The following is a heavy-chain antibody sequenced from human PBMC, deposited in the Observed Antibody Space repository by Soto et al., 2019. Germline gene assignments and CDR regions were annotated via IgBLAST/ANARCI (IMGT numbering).Heavy chain of an antibody. CDR1: GDTFTGYY. D-gene: IGHD1-26*01. V-gene: IGHV1-2*04. CDR3: EVRTEREVGWYFDL. Sequence: QVQLVQSGAEVKKPGASVKVSCKASGDTFTGYYMHWVRQAPGQGLEWMGWINPNSGGTKYAQKFQGWVTMTRDTSISTAYMELSRLRSDDTAVYYCEVRTEREVGWYFDLWGRGTLVTVSS. J-gene: IGHJ2*01. CDR2: INPNSGGT.